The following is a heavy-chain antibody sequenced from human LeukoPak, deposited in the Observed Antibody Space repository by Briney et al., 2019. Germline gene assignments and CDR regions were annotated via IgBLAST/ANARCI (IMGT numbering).Heavy chain of an antibody. J-gene: IGHJ4*02. CDR3: ARDLLLGYSGYNLIY. Sequence: ASVKVSCKASGYTFSAYYMFWVRQAPGQGLEWMGWINPNSGGTSFAQRFQGRVTMTTDTSISTAYIEVSRLRSDDTAVYYRARDLLLGYSGYNLIYWCQGTLVTVST. CDR2: INPNSGGT. CDR1: GYTFSAYY. D-gene: IGHD5-12*01. V-gene: IGHV1-2*02.